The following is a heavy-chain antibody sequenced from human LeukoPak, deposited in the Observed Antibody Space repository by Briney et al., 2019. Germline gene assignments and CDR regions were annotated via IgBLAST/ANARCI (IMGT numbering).Heavy chain of an antibody. D-gene: IGHD4-17*01. CDR3: ARPSVNDYADFQH. CDR1: RFTFSTYW. J-gene: IGHJ1*01. V-gene: IGHV3-21*06. Sequence: GGSLRLSCAASRFTFSTYWMHWVRQAPGKGLEWVSSMSSGTSHPDYVHYSESVKGRFTISRDNAKNSLFLHMSSLRDEDTAVYYCARPSVNDYADFQHWGQGALVTVSS. CDR2: MSSGTSHPDYV.